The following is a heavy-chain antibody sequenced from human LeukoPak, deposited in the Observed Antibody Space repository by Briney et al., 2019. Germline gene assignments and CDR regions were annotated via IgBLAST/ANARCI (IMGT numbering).Heavy chain of an antibody. Sequence: PGGSLVLSCASSGFSFSSYGMHWGRQAPGKGLEWVAVIWYDGSNKYYADSVKGRFTISRDSSKNTLYLQMNSLRGEDTAVYYCAKDLLAYCGGDCYSMAFDYWGQGTLVTVSS. CDR2: IWYDGSNK. CDR1: GFSFSSYG. J-gene: IGHJ4*02. D-gene: IGHD2-21*02. CDR3: AKDLLAYCGGDCYSMAFDY. V-gene: IGHV3-33*06.